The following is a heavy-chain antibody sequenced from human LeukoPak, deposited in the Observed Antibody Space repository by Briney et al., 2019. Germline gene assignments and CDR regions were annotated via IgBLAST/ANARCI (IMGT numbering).Heavy chain of an antibody. Sequence: SETLSLTCTVSGGSISSYYWSWIRQPPGKGLEWIGYIYYSGSTNYNPSLKSRVTMSVGTSKNQFSLKLSSVTAADTAVYYCARFWSGYWGYFDYWGQGTLVTVSS. V-gene: IGHV4-59*12. CDR1: GGSISSYY. D-gene: IGHD3-3*01. CDR2: IYYSGST. CDR3: ARFWSGYWGYFDY. J-gene: IGHJ4*02.